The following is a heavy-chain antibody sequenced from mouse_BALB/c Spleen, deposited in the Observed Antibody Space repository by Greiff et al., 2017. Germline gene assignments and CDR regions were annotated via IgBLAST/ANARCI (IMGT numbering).Heavy chain of an antibody. D-gene: IGHD1-1*01. CDR1: GYTFTSYR. CDR3: AIITTVPLAY. J-gene: IGHJ3*01. Sequence: VQLQQSGAELAKPGASVKMSCKASGYTFTSYRMHWVKQRPGQGLEWIGYINPSTGYTEYNQKFKDKATLTADKSSSTAYMQLSSLTSEDSAVYYCAIITTVPLAYWGQGTLVTVSA. V-gene: IGHV1-4*01. CDR2: INPSTGYT.